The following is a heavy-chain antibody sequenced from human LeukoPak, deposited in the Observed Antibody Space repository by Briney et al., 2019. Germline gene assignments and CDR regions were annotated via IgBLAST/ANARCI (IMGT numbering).Heavy chain of an antibody. V-gene: IGHV4-34*01. CDR2: INHSGST. CDR3: ARRGEYCSGGTCYSKTDAFDI. J-gene: IGHJ3*02. CDR1: GGSFSGYY. Sequence: SETLSLTCAVYGGSFSGYYWSWIRQPPGKGLEWIGEINHSGSTNYNPSLKSRVTISVDTSKNQFSLKLSSVTAADTAVYYCARRGEYCSGGTCYSKTDAFDIWGQGTMVTVSS. D-gene: IGHD2-15*01.